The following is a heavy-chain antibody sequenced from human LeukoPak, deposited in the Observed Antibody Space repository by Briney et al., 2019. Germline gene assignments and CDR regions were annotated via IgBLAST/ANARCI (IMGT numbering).Heavy chain of an antibody. CDR3: ARGHKELYYDFWGGYYTSWFDP. J-gene: IGHJ5*02. V-gene: IGHV4-34*01. D-gene: IGHD3-3*01. Sequence: SETLPLTCAVYGGSFSGYYWSWIRQPPGKGLEWIGEINHSGSTNYNPSLKSRVTISVDTSKNQFSLKLSSVTAADTAVYYCARGHKELYYDFWGGYYTSWFDPWGQGTLVTVSS. CDR1: GGSFSGYY. CDR2: INHSGST.